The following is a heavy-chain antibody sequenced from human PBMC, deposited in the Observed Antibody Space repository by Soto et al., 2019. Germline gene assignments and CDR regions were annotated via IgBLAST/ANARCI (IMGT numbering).Heavy chain of an antibody. Sequence: VQLVESGGGVVQPGRSLRLSCAASGFTFSMYWMHWVRQAPGKGLVWVSRISSDGSTTTYADSVKGRFTISRDNAKNTLYLQMNGLRAEDTAVYYCARDSGFSVNDYWGQGTLVTVSS. D-gene: IGHD3-10*01. CDR1: GFTFSMYW. J-gene: IGHJ4*02. V-gene: IGHV3-74*01. CDR3: ARDSGFSVNDY. CDR2: ISSDGSTT.